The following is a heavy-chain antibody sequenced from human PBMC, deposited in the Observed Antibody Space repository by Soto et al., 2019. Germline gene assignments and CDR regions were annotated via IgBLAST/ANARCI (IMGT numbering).Heavy chain of an antibody. CDR1: GFTFDDYA. CDR3: ANDLRDGYRNYYGIDV. CDR2: ISWNSGSI. J-gene: IGHJ6*02. Sequence: GGSLRLSCAASGFTFDDYAMHWVRQAPGKGLEWVSGISWNSGSIGYADSVKGRFTISRDNAKNSLYLQMNSLRAEDTALYYCANDLRDGYRNYYGIDVWGQGTTVTVSS. V-gene: IGHV3-9*01. D-gene: IGHD5-12*01.